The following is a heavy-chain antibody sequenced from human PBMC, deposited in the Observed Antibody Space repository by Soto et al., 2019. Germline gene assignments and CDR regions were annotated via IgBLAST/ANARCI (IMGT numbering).Heavy chain of an antibody. J-gene: IGHJ4*02. CDR1: GGSISSSSYY. V-gene: IGHV4-39*01. Sequence: SETLSLTCTVSGGSISSSSYYWGWIRQPPGKGLEWIGSIYYSGSTYYNPSLKSRVTISVDTSKNQFSPKLSSVTAADTAVYYCARRGCSGGSCHYFDYWGQGTLVTVSS. D-gene: IGHD2-15*01. CDR2: IYYSGST. CDR3: ARRGCSGGSCHYFDY.